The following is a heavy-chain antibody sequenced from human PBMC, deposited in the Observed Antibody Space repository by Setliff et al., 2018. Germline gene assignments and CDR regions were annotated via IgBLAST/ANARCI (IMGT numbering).Heavy chain of an antibody. J-gene: IGHJ4*02. Sequence: GGSLRLSCVASGFSFSNYGMTWVRQAPGKGLEWISYISTSSSTRYYADSVKGRFTISRDNAENSLYLQMTSLRAEDTAVYYCARTDGTNLGYFDNWGQGTLVTVSS. V-gene: IGHV3-48*01. D-gene: IGHD2-8*01. CDR1: GFSFSNYG. CDR3: ARTDGTNLGYFDN. CDR2: ISTSSSTR.